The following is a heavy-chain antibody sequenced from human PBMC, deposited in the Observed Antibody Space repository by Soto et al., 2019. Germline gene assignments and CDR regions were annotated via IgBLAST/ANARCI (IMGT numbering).Heavy chain of an antibody. CDR2: ISSSSSYI. J-gene: IGHJ4*02. D-gene: IGHD3-3*01. CDR1: GFTFSSYS. Sequence: GGSLRLSCAASGFTFSSYSMNWVRQAPGKGLEWVSSISSSSSYIYYADSVKGRFTISRDNAKNSLYLQMNSLRAEDTAVYYCARSAHHYDFWSGYYPNWGQGTLVTVSS. CDR3: ARSAHHYDFWSGYYPN. V-gene: IGHV3-21*01.